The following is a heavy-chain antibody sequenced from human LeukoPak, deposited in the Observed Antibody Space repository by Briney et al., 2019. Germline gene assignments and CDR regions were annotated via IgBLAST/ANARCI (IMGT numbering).Heavy chain of an antibody. V-gene: IGHV4-59*01. CDR1: GGSISSYY. CDR2: IYYSGST. D-gene: IGHD3-22*01. CDR3: ARGYYYDSSGYYDVGGYYFDY. J-gene: IGHJ4*02. Sequence: SETLSLTCTVSGGSISSYYWSWIRQPPGKGLDWIGYIYYSGSTNYNPPLKSRVTISVDTSKNQFSLKLSSVTAADTAVYYCARGYYYDSSGYYDVGGYYFDYWGQGTLVTVSS.